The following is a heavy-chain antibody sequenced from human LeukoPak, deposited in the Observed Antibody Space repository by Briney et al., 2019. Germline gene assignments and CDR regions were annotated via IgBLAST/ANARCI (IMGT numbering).Heavy chain of an antibody. CDR3: ARADRGYSYGFDY. D-gene: IGHD5-18*01. CDR1: GYTFTSYD. J-gene: IGHJ4*02. V-gene: IGHV1-8*01. Sequence: ASVKVSCKASGYTFTSYDINWVRQATGQGLEWMGWINPNSGNTGYAQKFQGRVTMTRDMSTSTVYMELSSLRSEDTAVYYCARADRGYSYGFDYWGQGTLVTISS. CDR2: INPNSGNT.